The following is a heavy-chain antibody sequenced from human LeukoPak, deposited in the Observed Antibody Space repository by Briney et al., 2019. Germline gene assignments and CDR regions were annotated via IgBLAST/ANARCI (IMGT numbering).Heavy chain of an antibody. V-gene: IGHV1-8*01. D-gene: IGHD1-26*01. J-gene: IGHJ3*01. CDR1: GYTFTSLD. CDR3: ARGWEVDRDGAFDV. CDR2: MNPNSGNT. Sequence: GASVKVSCKASGYTFTSLDINWVRQAPGQGLEWMGWMNPNSGNTGYAQKFQGRVTMTRDTSLDTAYMELSSLMSEDTAMYYCARGWEVDRDGAFDVWGQGSMVTVSP.